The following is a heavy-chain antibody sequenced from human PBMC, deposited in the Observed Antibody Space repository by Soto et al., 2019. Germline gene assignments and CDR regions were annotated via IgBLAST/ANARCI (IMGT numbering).Heavy chain of an antibody. CDR3: AKGPAGADWYSDL. Sequence: DVQLLESGGGLVQPGGSLRLSCAASGFTFRSYAMSWVRQAPGKGLEWVSGISGSGISTHYADSVKGRFTVSRDNSKNPLHLQRNSLRAEDTAAYNCAKGPAGADWYSDLWGRGTLVTVSS. V-gene: IGHV3-23*01. J-gene: IGHJ2*01. CDR2: ISGSGIST. CDR1: GFTFRSYA.